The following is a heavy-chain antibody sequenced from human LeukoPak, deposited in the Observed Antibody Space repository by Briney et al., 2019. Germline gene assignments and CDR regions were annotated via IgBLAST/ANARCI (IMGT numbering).Heavy chain of an antibody. J-gene: IGHJ4*02. CDR3: ARHHYYYDSSGYYCDY. CDR2: IYPGDSDT. CDR1: GYSFTTYW. V-gene: IGHV5-51*01. D-gene: IGHD3-22*01. Sequence: GESLKISCKGSGYSFTTYWIGWVRQMPGKGLEWMGIIYPGDSDTKYSPSFQGQVTILADKSISTAYLQWSSLKASDTAMYYCARHHYYYDSSGYYCDYWGQGTLVTVSS.